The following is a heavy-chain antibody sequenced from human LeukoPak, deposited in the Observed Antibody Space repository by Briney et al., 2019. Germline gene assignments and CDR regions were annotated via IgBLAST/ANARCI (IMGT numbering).Heavy chain of an antibody. J-gene: IGHJ4*02. CDR2: INPNSGGT. D-gene: IGHD1-26*01. Sequence: ASVKVSCKASGGTFSSYAISWVRQAPGQGLEWMGWINPNSGGTNYAQNFQGRVTMTRDTSISTAYMELSRLRSDDTAVYYCARERLHAVGDYWGQGTLVTVSS. CDR1: GGTFSSYA. V-gene: IGHV1-2*02. CDR3: ARERLHAVGDY.